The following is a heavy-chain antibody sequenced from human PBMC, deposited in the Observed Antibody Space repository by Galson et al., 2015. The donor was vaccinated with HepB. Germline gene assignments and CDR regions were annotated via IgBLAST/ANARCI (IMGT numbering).Heavy chain of an antibody. CDR3: AKNGGAFDI. J-gene: IGHJ3*02. CDR2: IKPDGSER. CDR1: GFTFSSNW. Sequence: LRLSCAASGFTFSSNWTTWVRQAPGKGLEWVANIKPDGSERNYVDSVKGRFTISRDNAKNSLYLQMNSLRAEDTAVYYCAKNGGAFDIWGQGTMVIVSS. V-gene: IGHV3-7*03. D-gene: IGHD2-8*01.